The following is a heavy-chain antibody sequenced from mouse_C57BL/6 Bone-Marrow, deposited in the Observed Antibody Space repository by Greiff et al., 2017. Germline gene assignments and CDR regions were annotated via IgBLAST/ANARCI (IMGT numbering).Heavy chain of an antibody. V-gene: IGHV7-3*01. CDR1: GFTFTDYY. CDR3: ARSTYYYCSMWFAY. CDR2: IRTKANGYTT. J-gene: IGHJ3*01. D-gene: IGHD1-1*01. Sequence: EVMLVESGGGLVQPGGSLSLSCAASGFTFTDYYMSWVRQPPGQALEWLGFIRTKANGYTTEYSASVKGRFTISRDNSQSFLYLQMNALRAEDSATYYCARSTYYYCSMWFAYWGQGTLVTVSA.